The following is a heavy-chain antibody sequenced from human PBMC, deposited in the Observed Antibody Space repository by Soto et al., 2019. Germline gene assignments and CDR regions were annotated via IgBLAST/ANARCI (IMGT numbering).Heavy chain of an antibody. CDR2: ISYDGSNK. CDR3: ARGDIVLVQSAWEIDY. V-gene: IGHV3-30-3*01. CDR1: GFTFSSYA. Sequence: QVQLVESGGGVVQPGRSLRLSCAASGFTFSSYAMHWVRQAPGKGLEWVAVISYDGSNKYYADSVKGRFTISRDNSKNTLYLQMNSLRAEDTAVYYCARGDIVLVQSAWEIDYWGQGTLVTVSS. J-gene: IGHJ4*02. D-gene: IGHD2-2*01.